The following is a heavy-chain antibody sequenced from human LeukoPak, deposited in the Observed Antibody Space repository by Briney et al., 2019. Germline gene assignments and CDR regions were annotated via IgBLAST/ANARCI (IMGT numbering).Heavy chain of an antibody. Sequence: SETLSLTCTVSGGSISSYYWSWIRQPPGKGLEWIGYIYYSGSTNYNPSLKNRVTISVDTSKNQFSLKLSSVTAADTAVYYCASIGPSGGSFDYWGQGTLVTVSS. D-gene: IGHD4-23*01. J-gene: IGHJ4*02. CDR3: ASIGPSGGSFDY. CDR2: IYYSGST. CDR1: GGSISSYY. V-gene: IGHV4-59*08.